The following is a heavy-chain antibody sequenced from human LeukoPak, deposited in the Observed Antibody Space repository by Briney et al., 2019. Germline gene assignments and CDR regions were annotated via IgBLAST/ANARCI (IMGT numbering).Heavy chain of an antibody. CDR2: INIGGTNT. J-gene: IGHJ5*02. CDR3: ATDGDGFGT. V-gene: IGHV3-11*01. Sequence: GGSLRLSCAASGFTFNDYYMSWIRQAPGKGLEWLSYINIGGTNTHYADSVKGRFTISRDNAKKSLYLEMNNLNAEDTAVYYCATDGDGFGTWGQGVRVTVSS. CDR1: GFTFNDYY.